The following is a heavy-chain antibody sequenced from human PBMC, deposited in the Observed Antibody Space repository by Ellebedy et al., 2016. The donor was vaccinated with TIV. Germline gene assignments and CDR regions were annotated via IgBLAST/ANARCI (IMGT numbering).Heavy chain of an antibody. CDR1: GYPFTGYY. V-gene: IGHV1-2*02. J-gene: IGHJ4*02. CDR2: INPNSGDT. D-gene: IGHD6-13*01. Sequence: AASVKVSCKGSGYPFTGYYLHWVRQAPGQALEWMAWINPNSGDTSSAQKFQGRVTLTRDTSSSAAYMELRRLGSDDTAVYYCARESIAASGTFDYWGQGTLVTVSP. CDR3: ARESIAASGTFDY.